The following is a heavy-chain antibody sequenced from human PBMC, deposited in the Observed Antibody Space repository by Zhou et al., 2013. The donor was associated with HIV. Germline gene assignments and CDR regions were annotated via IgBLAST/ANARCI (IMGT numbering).Heavy chain of an antibody. CDR1: GGSISSHY. CDR3: ARVGDNSGWYLGY. CDR2: IYSSGST. V-gene: IGHV4-59*11. J-gene: IGHJ4*01. D-gene: IGHD6-19*01. Sequence: QVQLQESGPGLVKPSETLSLTCTVSGGSISSHYWSWIRQPPGKGLEVIGYIYSSGSTNYNASLKSRVTMSVDTSKNQLSLRLSSVTAADTAVYYCARVGDNSGWYLGYWGPEPWSPSPQ.